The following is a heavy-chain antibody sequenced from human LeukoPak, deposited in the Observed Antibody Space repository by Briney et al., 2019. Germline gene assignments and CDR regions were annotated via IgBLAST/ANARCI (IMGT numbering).Heavy chain of an antibody. CDR2: IIPIFGTA. Sequence: SVKVSCKASGGTFSSYAISWVRQAPGQGLEWMGGIIPIFGTANYAQKFQGRVTITADESTSTAYMGLSSLRSEDTAVYYCARKDCYYDSPETTYYYYGMDVWGQGTTVTVSS. CDR1: GGTFSSYA. D-gene: IGHD3-22*01. V-gene: IGHV1-69*13. J-gene: IGHJ6*02. CDR3: ARKDCYYDSPETTYYYYGMDV.